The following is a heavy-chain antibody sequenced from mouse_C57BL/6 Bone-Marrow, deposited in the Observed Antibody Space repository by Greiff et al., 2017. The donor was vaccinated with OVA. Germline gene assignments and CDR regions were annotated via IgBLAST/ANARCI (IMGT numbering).Heavy chain of an antibody. CDR3: GRPEGYFLFAY. CDR2: IRSKSNNYAT. CDR1: GFSFNTYA. V-gene: IGHV10-1*01. J-gene: IGHJ3*01. Sequence: EVKVVESGGGLVQPKGSLKLSCAASGFSFNTYAMNWVRQAPGKGLEWVARIRSKSNNYATYYAESVKDRFTISRDDSESTLYLQKNNLKTEDTAVYYCGRPEGYFLFAYWGQETLVTVS. D-gene: IGHD1-1*01.